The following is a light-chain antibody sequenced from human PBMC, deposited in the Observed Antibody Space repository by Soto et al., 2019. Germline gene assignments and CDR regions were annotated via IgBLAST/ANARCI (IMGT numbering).Light chain of an antibody. CDR2: EVS. J-gene: IGLJ1*01. Sequence: QSVLTQPPSVSGSPGQSVTISCTGTSTDFVSYNRVSWYQQPPGTAPKLMIYEVSKRPSGVPDRFSGSKSGNTASLTISGLQAADEADYYCSLYTSENAYVF. V-gene: IGLV2-18*01. CDR3: SLYTSENAYV. CDR1: STDFVSYNR.